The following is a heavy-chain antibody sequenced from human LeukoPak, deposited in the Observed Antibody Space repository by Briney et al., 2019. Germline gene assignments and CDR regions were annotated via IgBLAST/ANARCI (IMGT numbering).Heavy chain of an antibody. J-gene: IGHJ6*03. CDR2: IKQDGSEK. V-gene: IGHV3-7*01. D-gene: IGHD2-2*01. Sequence: GGSLRLSRAASGFTFSGYWTSWVRQAPGKGLEWVANIKQDGSEKYYVDSVKGRFTISRDSAKNSLFLQMNSLRAEDTAVYYCARGITLVVPPAIDYYYYYMDVWGKGTTVTVSS. CDR1: GFTFSGYW. CDR3: ARGITLVVPPAIDYYYYYMDV.